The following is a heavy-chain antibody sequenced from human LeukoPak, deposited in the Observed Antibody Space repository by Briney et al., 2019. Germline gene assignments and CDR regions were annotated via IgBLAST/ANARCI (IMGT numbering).Heavy chain of an antibody. V-gene: IGHV4-4*09. CDR3: ARRGVAVAGLDY. CDR2: IYTSGST. D-gene: IGHD6-19*01. J-gene: IGHJ4*02. CDR1: GFTVSSNY. Sequence: GSLRLSCAASGFTVSSNYMSWVRQAPGKGLEWIGYIYTSGSTNYNPSLKSRVTISVDTSKNQFSLKLSSVTAADTAVYYCARRGVAVAGLDYWGQGTLVTVSS.